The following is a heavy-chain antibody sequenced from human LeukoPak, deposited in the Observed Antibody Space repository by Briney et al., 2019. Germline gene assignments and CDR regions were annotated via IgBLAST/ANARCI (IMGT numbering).Heavy chain of an antibody. CDR1: GFTLSDYG. D-gene: IGHD2/OR15-2a*01. Sequence: PGGSLRLSCAASGFTLSDYGMSWARQAPGKGLEWVSYITTNYAKFYADSVRGRIAISRDNDKNSVYLQMNSLRDDDTAVYYCTRGRYLFLGPNDSWGQGSLVTVSS. CDR3: TRGRYLFLGPNDS. J-gene: IGHJ4*02. V-gene: IGHV3-48*02. CDR2: ITTNYAK.